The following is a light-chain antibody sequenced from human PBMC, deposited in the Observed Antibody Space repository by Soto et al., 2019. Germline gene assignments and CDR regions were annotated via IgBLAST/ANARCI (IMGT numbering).Light chain of an antibody. J-gene: IGKJ1*01. CDR1: QSVSNN. CDR2: GAS. CDR3: QQYSSLWT. Sequence: IVLKQSLCTLCLSPGERATLSCRASQSVSNNLAWYQQKPGQAPRLLIYGASTRATGIPARFSGSGSGTEFTLTISSLQSEDFAVYYCQQYSSLWTFGQGTKVDIK. V-gene: IGKV3-15*01.